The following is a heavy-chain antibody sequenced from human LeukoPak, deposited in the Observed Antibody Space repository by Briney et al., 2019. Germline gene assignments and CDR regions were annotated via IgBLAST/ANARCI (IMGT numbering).Heavy chain of an antibody. CDR2: INPSGGST. Sequence: ASLKVSCKASGYNFISYYMHSVRQAPGQGLEWMGIINPSGGSTSYAQKFQDRVTMTRHTSTSTVYMELSSLKPEDTAVYYCAREDVVLVDAVRYYYYGMEVWGQGTTVTVSS. D-gene: IGHD2-8*01. V-gene: IGHV1-46*01. CDR1: GYNFISYY. CDR3: AREDVVLVDAVRYYYYGMEV. J-gene: IGHJ6*02.